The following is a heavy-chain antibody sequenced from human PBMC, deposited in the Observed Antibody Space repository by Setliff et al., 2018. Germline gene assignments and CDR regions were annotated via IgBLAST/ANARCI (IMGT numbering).Heavy chain of an antibody. CDR2: IIPILGIA. D-gene: IGHD5-18*01. CDR1: GGTFSSYA. CDR3: ARDRGPDTDMEISDY. V-gene: IGHV1-69*10. Sequence: SVKVSCKASGGTFSSYAISWVRQAPGQGLEWMGGIIPILGIANYAQKFQGRVTITADKSTSTAYMELSSLRSEDTAVYYCARDRGPDTDMEISDYWGQGTLVTVSS. J-gene: IGHJ4*02.